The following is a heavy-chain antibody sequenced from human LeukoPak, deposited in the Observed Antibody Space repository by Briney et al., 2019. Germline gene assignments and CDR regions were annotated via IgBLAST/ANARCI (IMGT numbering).Heavy chain of an antibody. J-gene: IGHJ3*02. CDR1: GGSFSGYY. V-gene: IGHV4-59*10. D-gene: IGHD3-16*02. CDR3: ARDSPHDYVWGSYRYKIGAFDI. CDR2: IYTSGST. Sequence: PSETLSLTCAVYGGSFSGYYWSWIRQPAGKGLEWIGRIYTSGSTNYNPSLKSRVTMSVDTSKNQFSLKLSSVTAADTAVYYCARDSPHDYVWGSYRYKIGAFDIWGQGIMVTVSS.